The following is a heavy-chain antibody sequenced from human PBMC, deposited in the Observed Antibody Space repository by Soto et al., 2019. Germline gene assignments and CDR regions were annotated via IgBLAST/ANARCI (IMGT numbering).Heavy chain of an antibody. CDR3: ASWRSYSGSYCFDY. CDR2: VIPMYDSV. CDR1: GGTFNTYP. J-gene: IGHJ4*02. V-gene: IGHV1-69*06. Sequence: QVQLVQSGAEVKKPGSSVKVSCEASGGTFNTYPINWVRQAPGRGLEWMGQVIPMYDSVNYAESFQGRVTITADKSTNIAYMELSRLRSEDTALYFCASWRSYSGSYCFDYWGQGTLVIVSS. D-gene: IGHD1-26*01.